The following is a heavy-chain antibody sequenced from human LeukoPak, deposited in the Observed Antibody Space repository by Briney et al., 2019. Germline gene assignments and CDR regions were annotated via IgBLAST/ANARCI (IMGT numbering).Heavy chain of an antibody. CDR3: ARSVSGSYPTFDY. J-gene: IGHJ4*02. D-gene: IGHD1-26*01. Sequence: GESLKISCKASGYTFTNYWIGWVRQMPGKGLEWMGIIYPGDSDTRYSPSFQGQVTISADKSITTAYLQWSGLKASDTAMYYRARSVSGSYPTFDYWGQGTLVTVSS. CDR2: IYPGDSDT. V-gene: IGHV5-51*01. CDR1: GYTFTNYW.